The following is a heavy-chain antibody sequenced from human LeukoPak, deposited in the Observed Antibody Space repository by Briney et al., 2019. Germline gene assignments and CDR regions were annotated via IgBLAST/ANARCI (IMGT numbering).Heavy chain of an antibody. CDR1: GGSISSYY. D-gene: IGHD3-9*01. J-gene: IGHJ3*02. V-gene: IGHV4-59*01. CDR2: IYYSGST. Sequence: SETLSLTCTVSGGSISSYYWSWTRQPPGKGLEWIGYIYYSGSTNYNPSLKSRVTISVDTSKNQFSLKLSSVTAADTAVYYCARVSDYDILTGYWGAFDIWGQGTMVTVSS. CDR3: ARVSDYDILTGYWGAFDI.